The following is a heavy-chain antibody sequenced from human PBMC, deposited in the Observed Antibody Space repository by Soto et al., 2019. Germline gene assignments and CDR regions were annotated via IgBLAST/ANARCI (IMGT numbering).Heavy chain of an antibody. Sequence: EVQLVESGGGLVQPGGSLRLSCAASGFTFSDHYMDWVRQAPGQGLEWVGRIRKKDNSYTTECAASVKGRFTISRDDSKNSLYLQMNSLITEDTAVYYCTRVGCSGGSCYSLDSWGQVTLVTVSS. CDR3: TRVGCSGGSCYSLDS. V-gene: IGHV3-72*01. CDR2: IRKKDNSYTT. D-gene: IGHD2-15*01. CDR1: GFTFSDHY. J-gene: IGHJ4*02.